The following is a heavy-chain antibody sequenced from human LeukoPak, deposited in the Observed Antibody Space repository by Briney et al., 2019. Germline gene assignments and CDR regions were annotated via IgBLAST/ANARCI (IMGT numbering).Heavy chain of an antibody. V-gene: IGHV1-46*01. Sequence: ASVKVSCKASGYTFTSYYMHWVRQAPGQGLEWMGIINPSGGSTSYAQKFQGRVTMTRDTSTSTVYMELSSLRSEDTAVYYCARDRPYYYDSSGYYNTRAFDIWGQGTMVTVSS. CDR2: INPSGGST. D-gene: IGHD3-22*01. CDR3: ARDRPYYYDSSGYYNTRAFDI. CDR1: GYTFTSYY. J-gene: IGHJ3*02.